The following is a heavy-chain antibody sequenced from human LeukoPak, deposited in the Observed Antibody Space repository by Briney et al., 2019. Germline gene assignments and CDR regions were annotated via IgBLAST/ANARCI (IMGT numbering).Heavy chain of an antibody. CDR2: FAGSDTTK. V-gene: IGHV3-48*03. Sequence: GSLILSCAASGFDFGAYEMNWVRQAPGKGLEWVAYFAGSDTTKYYADSVRGRFTISRDNAKKSLYLQMNSLRAEDTALYYCTTLGYHLDSWGQGTLVTVSS. J-gene: IGHJ4*02. CDR1: GFDFGAYE. CDR3: TTLGYHLDS. D-gene: IGHD3-22*01.